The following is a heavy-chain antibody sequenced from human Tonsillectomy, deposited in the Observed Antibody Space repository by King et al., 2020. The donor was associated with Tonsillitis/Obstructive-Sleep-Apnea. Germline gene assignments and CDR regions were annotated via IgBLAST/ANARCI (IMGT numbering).Heavy chain of an antibody. CDR1: GFTFSNYW. V-gene: IGHV3-74*03. CDR2: INNDGSRT. J-gene: IGHJ4*02. Sequence: VQLVESGGGLVQPGGSLRLSCAASGFTFSNYWMHWVRQAPGKGLVGVSRINNDGSRTKYAESVRGRFTISRDNAKNTLYLQMDSLRAEDTGVYYCARDHYDFWSGYYWDSWGQGTLVTVSS. D-gene: IGHD3-3*01. CDR3: ARDHYDFWSGYYWDS.